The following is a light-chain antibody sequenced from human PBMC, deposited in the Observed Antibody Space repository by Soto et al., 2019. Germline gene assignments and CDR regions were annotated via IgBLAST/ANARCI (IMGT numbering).Light chain of an antibody. CDR3: QQAYSFPIT. J-gene: IGKJ5*01. V-gene: IGKV1D-12*01. Sequence: DIHVTQSPSSLSASLGERVSITCRASQDLAGYFAWYQHKPGIPPELLIHGASRLQSGVPASFSASGSGTDFPLSINSLQPEDFATYYCQQAYSFPITFGQGTRLEIK. CDR2: GAS. CDR1: QDLAGY.